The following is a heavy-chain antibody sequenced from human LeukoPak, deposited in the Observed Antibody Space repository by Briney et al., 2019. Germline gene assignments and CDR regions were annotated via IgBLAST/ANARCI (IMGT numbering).Heavy chain of an antibody. CDR2: ISSSSSYI. CDR1: GFTFSSYS. CDR3: AREWVLAAAGNGVT. V-gene: IGHV3-21*01. J-gene: IGHJ4*02. D-gene: IGHD6-13*01. Sequence: GGSLGLSCAASGFTFSSYSMNWVRQAPGKGLEWVSSISSSSSYIYYADSVKGRFTISRDNAKNSLYLQMNSLRAEDTAVYYCAREWVLAAAGNGVTWGQGTLVTVSS.